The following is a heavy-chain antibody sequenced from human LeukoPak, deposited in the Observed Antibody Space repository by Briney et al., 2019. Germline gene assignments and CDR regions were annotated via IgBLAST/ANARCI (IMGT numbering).Heavy chain of an antibody. CDR3: ASYGSGSSSYYFDY. D-gene: IGHD3-10*01. V-gene: IGHV4-59*01. Sequence: SETLSLTCTVSGGSISSYYWSWIRQPPGKGLEWIGCIYYSGSTNYNPSLKSRVTISVDTSKNQFSLKLSSVTAADTAVYYCASYGSGSSSYYFDYWGQGTLVTVSS. J-gene: IGHJ4*02. CDR2: IYYSGST. CDR1: GGSISSYY.